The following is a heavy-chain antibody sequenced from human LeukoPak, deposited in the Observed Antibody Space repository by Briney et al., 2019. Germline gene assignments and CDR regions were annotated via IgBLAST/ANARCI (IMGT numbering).Heavy chain of an antibody. Sequence: ASVKVSCKASGYTFTSYDINWVRQATGQGLEWMGWMNPNSGNTGYAQKFQGRVTMTRNTSISTAYMELSSLRSEDTAVYYCAREGAAGTTQYYYYGMDVWGQGTTVTVSS. V-gene: IGHV1-8*01. CDR3: AREGAAGTTQYYYYGMDV. CDR2: MNPNSGNT. J-gene: IGHJ6*02. D-gene: IGHD6-13*01. CDR1: GYTFTSYD.